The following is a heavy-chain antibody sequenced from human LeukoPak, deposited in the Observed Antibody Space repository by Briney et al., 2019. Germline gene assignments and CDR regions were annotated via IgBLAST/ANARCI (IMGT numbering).Heavy chain of an antibody. V-gene: IGHV4-34*01. D-gene: IGHD4-17*01. CDR1: GGSFSGYY. CDR3: AIDGDYYYYYGMDV. Sequence: SPETLSLTCAVYGGSFSGYYWSWIRHPPGKGLEWIGSIYYSGSTYYNPSLKSRVTISVDTSKNQFSLKLSSVTAADTAVYYCAIDGDYYYYYGMDVWGQGTTVTVSS. J-gene: IGHJ6*02. CDR2: IYYSGST.